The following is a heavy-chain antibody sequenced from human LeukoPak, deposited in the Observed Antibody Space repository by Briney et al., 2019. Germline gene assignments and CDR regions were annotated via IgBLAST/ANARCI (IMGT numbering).Heavy chain of an antibody. J-gene: IGHJ4*02. CDR1: GYSFNTYW. Sequence: PGESLKISCKGSGYSFNTYWFARVRQMPGKGLEWMGIIFPGDSDTRYSPSFKGQVTITADKSTSTAYLKWDTLRASDTAIYYCARAGFGGKSGQFDFWGQGTLVTVSS. D-gene: IGHD4-23*01. CDR3: ARAGFGGKSGQFDF. V-gene: IGHV5-51*01. CDR2: IFPGDSDT.